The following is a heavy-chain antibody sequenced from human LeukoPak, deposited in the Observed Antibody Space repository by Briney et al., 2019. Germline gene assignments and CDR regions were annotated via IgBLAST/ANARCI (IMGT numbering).Heavy chain of an antibody. J-gene: IGHJ4*02. D-gene: IGHD3-10*01. CDR1: GGSISSSSYY. CDR2: IYYSGST. Sequence: SETLSLTCTVSGGSISSSSYYWGWIRQPPGKGLEWIGSIYYSGSTYYNPSLKSRVTISVDTSKNQFSLKLSSVTASDTAVYYCARQGWFGELLSPLDYWGQGTLVTVSS. V-gene: IGHV4-39*01. CDR3: ARQGWFGELLSPLDY.